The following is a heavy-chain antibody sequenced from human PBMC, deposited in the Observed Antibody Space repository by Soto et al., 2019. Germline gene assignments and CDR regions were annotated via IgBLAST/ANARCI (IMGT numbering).Heavy chain of an antibody. D-gene: IGHD3-16*01. V-gene: IGHV1-18*01. Sequence: ASVKVSCKASGYTVTTFGISWVRQAPGQGLEWMGWISAYNGNTNYAQKLQGRVTMTTDTSTSTAYMELRSLRSDDTAVYYCASIITLTKQVLGGYDYGMDVWGQGTTVTVSS. CDR1: GYTVTTFG. CDR3: ASIITLTKQVLGGYDYGMDV. CDR2: ISAYNGNT. J-gene: IGHJ6*02.